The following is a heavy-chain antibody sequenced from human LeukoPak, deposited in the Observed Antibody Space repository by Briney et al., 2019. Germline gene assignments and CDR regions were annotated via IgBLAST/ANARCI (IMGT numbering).Heavy chain of an antibody. CDR2: ITPSGGST. CDR1: GYTFTNYH. Sequence: ASVKVSCKASGYTFTNYHIHWVRQAPGQGLEWMGKITPSGGSTNFAQKSQGRVTMTRDTSTSTVYMELNSLTSEDTAVYYCARDLHGYSYDDYWGQGTLVTVSS. V-gene: IGHV1-46*01. J-gene: IGHJ4*02. D-gene: IGHD5-24*01. CDR3: ARDLHGYSYDDY.